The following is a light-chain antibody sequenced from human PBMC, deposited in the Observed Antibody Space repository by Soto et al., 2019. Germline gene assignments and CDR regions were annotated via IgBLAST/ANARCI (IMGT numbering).Light chain of an antibody. CDR2: ENN. Sequence: QSVLTQPPSVSASPGQKVTISCSGSSSNIGNNYVSWYQQLPGTAPKLLIYENNKRPSGIPDRFPASKSGTSATLGITGLQTGDEADYYCGTWDSNLSAVVFGGGTKVTVL. CDR3: GTWDSNLSAVV. V-gene: IGLV1-51*02. J-gene: IGLJ2*01. CDR1: SSNIGNNY.